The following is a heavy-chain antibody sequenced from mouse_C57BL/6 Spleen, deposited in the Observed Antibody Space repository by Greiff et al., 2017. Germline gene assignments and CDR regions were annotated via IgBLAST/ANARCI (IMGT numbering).Heavy chain of an antibody. J-gene: IGHJ3*01. CDR1: GYTFTSYW. Sequence: VQLQQSGTELVKPGASVKLSCKASGYTFTSYWMHWVKQRPGQGLEWIGNINPSNGGTNYNEKFKSKTTLTVDKSDSTAYMQLSCVTSEDSAVYYCARGRVYGDVAYWGQGTLVTVSA. CDR2: INPSNGGT. CDR3: ARGRVYGDVAY. V-gene: IGHV1-53*01. D-gene: IGHD2-13*01.